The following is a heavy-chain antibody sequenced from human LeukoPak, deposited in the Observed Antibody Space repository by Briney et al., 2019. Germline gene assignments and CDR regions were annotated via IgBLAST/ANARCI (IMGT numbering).Heavy chain of an antibody. Sequence: MTSETLSLTCTVSSGSISSYYWSWIRQPPGKGLEWIGYVYYSGSANYNPSLKSRVTISVDTSKNQLSLKLSSVTAADTAVYYCARHEKLGQFDYWGQGTLVTVSS. V-gene: IGHV4-59*08. CDR1: SGSISSYY. D-gene: IGHD3-10*01. CDR3: ARHEKLGQFDY. CDR2: VYYSGSA. J-gene: IGHJ4*02.